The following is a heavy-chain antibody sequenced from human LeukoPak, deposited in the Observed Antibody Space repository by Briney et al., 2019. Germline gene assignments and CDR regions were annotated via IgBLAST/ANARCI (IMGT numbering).Heavy chain of an antibody. D-gene: IGHD6-6*01. CDR3: ARDTYSSSWDY. V-gene: IGHV3-48*03. CDR1: GFTFSNYE. Sequence: GGSLRLSCAASGFTFSNYEMNWVRQAPGKGLEWVSYISSSGSTIYYADSVKGRFTISRDNAKNSLYLQMNSLRAEDTAVYYCARDTYSSSWDYWGQGTLVTVSS. J-gene: IGHJ4*02. CDR2: ISSSGSTI.